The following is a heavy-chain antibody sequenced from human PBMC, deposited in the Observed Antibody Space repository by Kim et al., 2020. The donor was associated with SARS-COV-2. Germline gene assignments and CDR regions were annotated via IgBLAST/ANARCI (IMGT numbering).Heavy chain of an antibody. Sequence: ASVKVSCKASGYTFTSYAMNWVRQAPGQGLEWMGWINTNTGNPTYAQGFTGRFVFSLDTSVSTAYLQISSLKAEDTAVYYCAKNDYYGSGSSDLGPYYYYYYGMDVWGQGTTVTVSS. CDR3: AKNDYYGSGSSDLGPYYYYYYGMDV. D-gene: IGHD3-10*01. V-gene: IGHV7-4-1*02. J-gene: IGHJ6*02. CDR1: GYTFTSYA. CDR2: INTNTGNP.